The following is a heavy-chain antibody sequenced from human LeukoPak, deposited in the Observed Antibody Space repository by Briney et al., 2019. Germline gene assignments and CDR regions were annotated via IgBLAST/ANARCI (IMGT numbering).Heavy chain of an antibody. V-gene: IGHV3-23*01. D-gene: IGHD3-10*01. CDR1: GFTFSSYA. Sequence: GGSLRLSCAASGFTFSSYAMSWVRQTPGKGLEWVSAISGSGGSTYYADSVKGRFTISRDNSKNTLYLQMNSLRAEDTAVYYCAKSESGSYSGDFDYWGQGTLVTVSS. J-gene: IGHJ4*02. CDR3: AKSESGSYSGDFDY. CDR2: ISGSGGST.